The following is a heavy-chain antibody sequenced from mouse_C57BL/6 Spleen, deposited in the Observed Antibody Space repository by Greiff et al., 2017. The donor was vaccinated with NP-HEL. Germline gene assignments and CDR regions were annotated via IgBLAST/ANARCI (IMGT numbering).Heavy chain of an antibody. V-gene: IGHV5-4*03. CDR3: ARGGNYDYYYFDY. D-gene: IGHD2-4*01. CDR2: ISDGGSYI. J-gene: IGHJ2*01. Sequence: EVKVVESGGGLVKPGGSLKLSCAASGFTFSSHAMSWVRQTPEKRLEWVATISDGGSYIYYPDNVKGRFTISRDNAKNNLYLQMSHLKSEDTAMYYCARGGNYDYYYFDYWGQGTTLTVSS. CDR1: GFTFSSHA.